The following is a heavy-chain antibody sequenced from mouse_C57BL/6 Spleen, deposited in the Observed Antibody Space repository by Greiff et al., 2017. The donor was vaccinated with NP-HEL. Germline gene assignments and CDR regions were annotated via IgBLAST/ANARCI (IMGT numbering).Heavy chain of an antibody. D-gene: IGHD2-1*01. CDR1: GYTFTDYN. J-gene: IGHJ4*01. CDR3: ARNYYGNYGDY. CDR2: INPNNGGT. V-gene: IGHV1-18*01. Sequence: VHVKQSGPELVKPGASVKIPCKASGYTFTDYNMDWVKQSHGKSLEWIGDINPNNGGTIYNQKFKGKATLTVDKSSSTAYMELRSLTSEDTAVYYCARNYYGNYGDYWGQGTSVTVSS.